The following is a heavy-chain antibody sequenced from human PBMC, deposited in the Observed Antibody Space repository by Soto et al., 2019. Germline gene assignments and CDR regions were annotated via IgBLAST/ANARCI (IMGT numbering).Heavy chain of an antibody. V-gene: IGHV3-53*01. CDR1: GFNIRNLY. J-gene: IGHJ4*02. Sequence: PGGSLRLSCAASGFNIRNLYKSWVRQAPGKGLEGVSTIYGGDGTYYADSVKGRFTISRDISQNTIYLQMNSLRVEDTAVYYCAGDGEYSYGYGFDYWGQGAQVTVSS. D-gene: IGHD5-18*01. CDR3: AGDGEYSYGYGFDY. CDR2: IYGGDGT.